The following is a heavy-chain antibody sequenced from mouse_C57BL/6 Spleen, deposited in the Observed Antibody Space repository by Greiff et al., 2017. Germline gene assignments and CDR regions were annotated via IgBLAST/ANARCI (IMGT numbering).Heavy chain of an antibody. CDR1: GFNIKNTY. CDR3: ARNGYIIGDFDV. CDR2: IDPGNGNT. D-gene: IGHD3-1*01. Sequence: VQLKESVAELVRPGASVKLSCTASGFNIKNTYMHWVKQRPGQGLEWIGRIDPGNGNTNNTAKFKGKATMTADTSSNTAYLQLSSLTSEDSAIYYCARNGYIIGDFDVWGTGTTVTVSS. J-gene: IGHJ1*03. V-gene: IGHV14-3*01.